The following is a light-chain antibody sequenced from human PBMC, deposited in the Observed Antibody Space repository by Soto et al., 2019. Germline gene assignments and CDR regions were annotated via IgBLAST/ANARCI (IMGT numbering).Light chain of an antibody. CDR2: ENN. CDR3: QSYDSSTLV. J-gene: IGLJ2*01. V-gene: IGLV6-57*04. CDR1: SGSIASND. Sequence: NFMLTQPHSVSESPGKTVTISCTRSSGSIASNDVQWYQQRPGSAPTTVIYENNQRPSGVPDRFSGSTDGSSNSASLTISGLQTEDEADYYCQSYDSSTLVFGGGTQLTVL.